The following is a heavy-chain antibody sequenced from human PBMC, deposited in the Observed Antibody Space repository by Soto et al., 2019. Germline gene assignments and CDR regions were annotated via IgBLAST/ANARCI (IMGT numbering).Heavy chain of an antibody. J-gene: IGHJ3*02. CDR1: GGSISSGGYY. CDR2: IYYSGST. V-gene: IGHV4-31*03. Sequence: SQIQSLTCTVSGGSISSGGYYWSWIRQHPGKGLEWIGYIYYSGSTYYNPSLKSRVTISVDTSKNQFSLKLSSVTAADTAVYYCARGFTYYYDSSGYYSLAFDIWGQGTMVTVSS. CDR3: ARGFTYYYDSSGYYSLAFDI. D-gene: IGHD3-22*01.